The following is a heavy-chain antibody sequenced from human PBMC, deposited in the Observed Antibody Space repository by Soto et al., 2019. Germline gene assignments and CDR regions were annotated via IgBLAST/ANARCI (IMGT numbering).Heavy chain of an antibody. CDR2: FDPEDGET. D-gene: IGHD1-26*01. CDR3: ATDPRGSYPTADPFDY. J-gene: IGHJ4*02. V-gene: IGHV1-24*01. Sequence: GASVKVSCKVSGYTLTELSMQWVRQAPGKGLEWMGGFDPEDGETIYAQKFQGRVTMTEDTSTDTAYMELSSLRSEDTAVYYCATDPRGSYPTADPFDYWGQGTLVTAPQ. CDR1: GYTLTELS.